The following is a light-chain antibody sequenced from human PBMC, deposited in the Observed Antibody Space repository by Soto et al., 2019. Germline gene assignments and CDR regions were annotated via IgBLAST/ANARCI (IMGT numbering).Light chain of an antibody. V-gene: IGKV3-15*01. CDR2: GAS. Sequence: EIVLTQSPATLSLSPGERATLSCRASQSVGSYLAWYQQKPGQAPRLLIYGASTRATGIPARFSGSGSGTEFTLTISSLQSEDFAVYYCQQYNNWPPSFGQGTKLEIK. J-gene: IGKJ2*01. CDR1: QSVGSY. CDR3: QQYNNWPPS.